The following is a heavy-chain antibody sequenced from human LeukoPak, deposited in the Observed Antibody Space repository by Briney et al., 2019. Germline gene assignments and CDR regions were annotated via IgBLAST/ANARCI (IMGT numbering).Heavy chain of an antibody. J-gene: IGHJ3*02. CDR1: GGSFSGYY. CDR3: ARGIVGAVVGTADAFDI. Sequence: SETLTLTCAVYGGSFSGYYWSWFRKPPGKGLEWTGEINHSGSTNYNPSLKSRVTISVDTSKNQFSLKLSSVTAADTAVYYCARGIVGAVVGTADAFDIWGQGTMVTVSS. D-gene: IGHD6-19*01. CDR2: INHSGST. V-gene: IGHV4-34*01.